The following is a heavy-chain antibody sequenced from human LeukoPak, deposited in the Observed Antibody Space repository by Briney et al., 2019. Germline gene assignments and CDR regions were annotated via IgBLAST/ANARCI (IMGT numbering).Heavy chain of an antibody. CDR1: GGSISSSSYY. CDR2: IYYSGNT. Sequence: SETLSLTCTVSGGSISSSSYYWGWIRQPPGKGLEWIGSIYYSGNTYYNPSLKSRVTISVDTSKNQFSLKLSSVTAADTAVYYCARVMLYYFDYWGQGTLVTVSS. D-gene: IGHD2-21*01. CDR3: ARVMLYYFDY. V-gene: IGHV4-39*01. J-gene: IGHJ4*02.